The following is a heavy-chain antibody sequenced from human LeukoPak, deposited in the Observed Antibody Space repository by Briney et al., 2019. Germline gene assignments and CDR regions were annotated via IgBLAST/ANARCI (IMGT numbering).Heavy chain of an antibody. V-gene: IGHV1-2*02. CDR2: INPSNGDT. CDR3: ARGRDSDSWYFDWFDP. J-gene: IGHJ5*02. Sequence: GASVKVSCKASGYTFTGYYMHWVRQAPGQGLEWMGYINPSNGDTNYAQRFQGRVSMTRDTSISTAYIELNRLRSDDTAVYYCARGRDSDSWYFDWFDPWGHGTLVTVSS. D-gene: IGHD6-13*01. CDR1: GYTFTGYY.